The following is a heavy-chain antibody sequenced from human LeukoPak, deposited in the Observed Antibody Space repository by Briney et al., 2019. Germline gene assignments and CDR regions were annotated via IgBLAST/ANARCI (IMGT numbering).Heavy chain of an antibody. CDR2: INHSGST. D-gene: IGHD3-3*01. Sequence: PSETLSLTCTVSGGSISSYYWSWIRQPPGKGLEWIGEINHSGSTNYNPSLKSRVTISVDTSKNQFSLKLSSVTAADTAVYYCARGLVTIFGVVTLDYWGQGTLVTVSS. CDR1: GGSISSYY. V-gene: IGHV4-34*01. CDR3: ARGLVTIFGVVTLDY. J-gene: IGHJ4*02.